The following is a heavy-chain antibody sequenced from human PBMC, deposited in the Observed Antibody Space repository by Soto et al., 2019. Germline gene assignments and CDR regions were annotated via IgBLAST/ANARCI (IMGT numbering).Heavy chain of an antibody. J-gene: IGHJ6*02. Sequence: SGTLSLTCTVSGGSISNSSYYWGWIRQPPGKGLEWIGSIYYSGSTYYNASLKSRVTISVDTSKNQFSLKLSSVTAADTAVYYCARRFVLMVYAIPYYYYGMDVWGQGTTVTVSS. CDR2: IYYSGST. CDR1: GGSISNSSYY. V-gene: IGHV4-39*01. D-gene: IGHD2-8*01. CDR3: ARRFVLMVYAIPYYYYGMDV.